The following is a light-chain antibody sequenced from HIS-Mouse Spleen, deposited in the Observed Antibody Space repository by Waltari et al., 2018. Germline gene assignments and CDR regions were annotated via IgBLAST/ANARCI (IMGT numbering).Light chain of an antibody. CDR3: CSYAGSSTLV. V-gene: IGLV2-23*01. CDR1: SSDVGSYNL. Sequence: QSALTQPASVSGSPGQSITISCTGTSSDVGSYNLVSWYQTHPGKAPKLMIYEGSKRPSGVSNRFAGSKSGNTASLTIAGLQAEDEADYYCCSYAGSSTLVFGGGTKLTVL. J-gene: IGLJ3*02. CDR2: EGS.